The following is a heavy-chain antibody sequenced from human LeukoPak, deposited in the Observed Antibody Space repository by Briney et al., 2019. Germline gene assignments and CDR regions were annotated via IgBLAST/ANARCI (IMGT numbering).Heavy chain of an antibody. CDR2: IIPNSGAT. J-gene: IGHJ3*02. CDR3: ARGISGGFDI. V-gene: IGHV1-2*06. Sequence: ASVKVSCKPSGYTFTAYHMHWVRQAPGQGLEWMGRIIPNSGATNYAQNFQDRVTLTRDTSISTAYMELSRLRPDDTAVYFCARGISGGFDIWGQGTMVTVPS. D-gene: IGHD2-21*01. CDR1: GYTFTAYH.